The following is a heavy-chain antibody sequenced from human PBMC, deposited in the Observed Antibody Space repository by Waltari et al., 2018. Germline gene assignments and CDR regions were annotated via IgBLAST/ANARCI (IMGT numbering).Heavy chain of an antibody. V-gene: IGHV1-69*10. D-gene: IGHD3-3*01. CDR2: IIPILGIA. J-gene: IGHJ6*03. CDR1: GGTFSSYA. CDR3: ASPRSGFAHYYYYYMDV. Sequence: QVQLVQSGAEVKKPGSSVKVSCKASGGTFSSYAISWVRQAPGQGLEWMGGIIPILGIANNAQKFQGRVTITADKSTSTAYMELSSLRSEDTAVYYCASPRSGFAHYYYYYMDVWGKGTTVTVSS.